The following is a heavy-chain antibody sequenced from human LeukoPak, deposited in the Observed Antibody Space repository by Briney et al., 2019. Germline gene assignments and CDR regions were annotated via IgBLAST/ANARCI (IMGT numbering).Heavy chain of an antibody. J-gene: IGHJ4*02. D-gene: IGHD3-10*01. V-gene: IGHV1-18*04. Sequence: GGSVKVSCKASGYTFTTYGISWVRQAPGQGLEWMGWISGSNGNTKYAQKVQGRVTMTTDTSTTTAYMEVRSLRSDDTAVYYCARDRDRMVQGVTALFDYWGQGTLVTVSS. CDR1: GYTFTTYG. CDR2: ISGSNGNT. CDR3: ARDRDRMVQGVTALFDY.